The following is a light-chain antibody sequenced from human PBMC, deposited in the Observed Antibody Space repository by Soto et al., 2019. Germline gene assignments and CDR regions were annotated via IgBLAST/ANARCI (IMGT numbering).Light chain of an antibody. CDR3: CSYAASNNLGV. CDR2: EVS. CDR1: SSDVGGYNY. Sequence: QSALTQPPSASGSPGQSVTISCIGTSSDVGGYNYVSWYQQHPGKAPKLMIYEVSKRPSGVPDRFSGSKSGNTASLTVSGLQAEDDADYYCCSYAASNNLGVFGGGTKVTVL. V-gene: IGLV2-8*01. J-gene: IGLJ2*01.